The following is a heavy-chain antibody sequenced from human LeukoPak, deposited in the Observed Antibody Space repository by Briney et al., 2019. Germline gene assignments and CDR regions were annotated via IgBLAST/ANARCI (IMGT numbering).Heavy chain of an antibody. CDR2: IKQDGSEK. CDR1: GFTFSSYW. J-gene: IGHJ4*02. Sequence: GGPLRLSCAASGFTFSSYWMSWVRQAPGKGLEWVANIKQDGSEKYYVDSVKGRFTISRDNAKNSLYLQMNSLRAEDTAVYYCARRNEFWSGYSYYFDYWGQGTLVTVSS. CDR3: ARRNEFWSGYSYYFDY. D-gene: IGHD3-3*01. V-gene: IGHV3-7*01.